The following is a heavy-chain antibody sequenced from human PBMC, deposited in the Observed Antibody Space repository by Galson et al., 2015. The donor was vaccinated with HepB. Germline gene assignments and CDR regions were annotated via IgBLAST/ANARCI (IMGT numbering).Heavy chain of an antibody. CDR2: ISDTDDTI. CDR3: AGRVGLNY. V-gene: IGHV3-11*01. CDR1: GFTFGDYY. Sequence: SLRLSCAAAGFTFGDYYMSWFRQAPGEGLEWIPYISDTDDTIYYADSVKGRFTISRDNTKSSLYLQMNSLGVDDTAVYYCAGRVGLNYWGQGTLVTVSS. D-gene: IGHD2-2*03. J-gene: IGHJ4*02.